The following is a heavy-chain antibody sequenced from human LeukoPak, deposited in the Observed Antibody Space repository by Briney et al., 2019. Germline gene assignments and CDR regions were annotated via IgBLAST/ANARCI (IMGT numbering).Heavy chain of an antibody. CDR3: AKKNKYSSGWYGAFDI. V-gene: IGHV3-11*01. CDR1: GFTFSDYY. J-gene: IGHJ3*02. D-gene: IGHD6-19*01. Sequence: PGGSLRLSCAASGFTFSDYYMSWIRQAPGKGPEWVSYISSSGSTIYYADSVKGRFTISRDNAKNSLYLQMNSLRAEDTAVYYCAKKNKYSSGWYGAFDIWGQGTMVTVSS. CDR2: ISSSGSTI.